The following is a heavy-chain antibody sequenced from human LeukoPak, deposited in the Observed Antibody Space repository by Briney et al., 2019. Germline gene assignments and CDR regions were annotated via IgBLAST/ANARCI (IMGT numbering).Heavy chain of an antibody. J-gene: IGHJ4*02. D-gene: IGHD6-19*01. V-gene: IGHV1-2*02. Sequence: ASVKVSCKASGYTFTVYFMHWVRQAPGQGLEWMGWINPNSGGTNYAQKFQGRVTMTRDTSISTAYMELSRLRSDDTAVYYCARLGAVAGTGPLGYWGQGTLVTVSS. CDR3: ARLGAVAGTGPLGY. CDR1: GYTFTVYF. CDR2: INPNSGGT.